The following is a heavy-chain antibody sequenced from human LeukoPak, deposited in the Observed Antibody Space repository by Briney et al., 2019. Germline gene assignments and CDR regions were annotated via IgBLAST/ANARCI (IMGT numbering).Heavy chain of an antibody. CDR2: IYYSGST. CDR1: GGSISSYY. J-gene: IGHJ3*02. CDR3: ASSRIGDDAFDI. D-gene: IGHD3-16*01. Sequence: SETLLLTCSASGGSISSYYWSWFRQHPAKGLEWIGYIYYSGSTTYNPSPKSRLTISVDSSKTQFSRNLSSVTAADTAVYYCASSRIGDDAFDIWGKGTMVTVSS. V-gene: IGHV4-59*01.